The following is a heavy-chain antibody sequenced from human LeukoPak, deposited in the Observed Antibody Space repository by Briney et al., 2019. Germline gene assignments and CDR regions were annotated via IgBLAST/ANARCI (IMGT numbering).Heavy chain of an antibody. Sequence: SETLSLTCTVSGGSISSYYWSWIRHPPGKGLEWIGYIYYNGGTNYNPSLRSRVTISVDTSKNHFSLRLSSVTAADTAMYYCARAGGVDTAMDANFDYWGQGTLVTVSS. V-gene: IGHV4-59*01. CDR2: IYYNGGT. CDR3: ARAGGVDTAMDANFDY. D-gene: IGHD5-18*01. J-gene: IGHJ4*02. CDR1: GGSISSYY.